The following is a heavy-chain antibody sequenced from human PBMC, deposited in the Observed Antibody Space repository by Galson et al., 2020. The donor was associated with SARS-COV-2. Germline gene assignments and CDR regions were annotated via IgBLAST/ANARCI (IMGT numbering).Heavy chain of an antibody. CDR2: MSFDGRNK. J-gene: IGHJ4*02. Sequence: GESLKISCGASGFTFSSYGMHWVRQAPGKGLEWVALMSFDGRNKYYADSVKGRFTISRDNSKNTLYLQMNSLRDEDTAVYYCAKDLAQYCISSTCYGYFDFWGQGTLVTVSS. CDR3: AKDLAQYCISSTCYGYFDF. CDR1: GFTFSSYG. V-gene: IGHV3-30*18. D-gene: IGHD2-2*01.